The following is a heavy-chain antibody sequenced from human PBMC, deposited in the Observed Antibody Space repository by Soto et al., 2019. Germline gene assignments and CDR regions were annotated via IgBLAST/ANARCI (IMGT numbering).Heavy chain of an antibody. V-gene: IGHV3-11*03. J-gene: IGHJ4*02. CDR2: ISSSSSYT. CDR1: GFTFSDYY. Sequence: GGSLRLSCAASGFTFSDYYMSWIRQAPGKGLEWVSYISSSSSYTNYADSVKGRFTISRDNAKNSLYLQMNSLRAEDTAVYYCAKTYYDILYFDYWGQGTLVTVSS. CDR3: AKTYYDILYFDY. D-gene: IGHD3-9*01.